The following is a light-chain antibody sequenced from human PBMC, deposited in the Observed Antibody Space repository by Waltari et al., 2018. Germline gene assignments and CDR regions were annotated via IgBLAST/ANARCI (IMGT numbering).Light chain of an antibody. CDR1: SRDVGGYNY. Sequence: QSALTQPRPVSGSPGQSVTISCTGTSRDVGGYNYFSWYQQHPGKATKLRIYDVSKRPSGVPDRFSGSKSGNTASLTISGLQAEDEADYYCCSYAGSYTVFGGGTKLTVL. CDR3: CSYAGSYTV. J-gene: IGLJ3*02. CDR2: DVS. V-gene: IGLV2-11*01.